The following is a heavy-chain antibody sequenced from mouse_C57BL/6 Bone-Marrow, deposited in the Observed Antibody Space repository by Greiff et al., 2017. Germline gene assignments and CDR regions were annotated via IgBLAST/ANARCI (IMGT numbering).Heavy chain of an antibody. CDR3: ASGDYYGSLDY. V-gene: IGHV1-59*01. D-gene: IGHD1-1*01. CDR2: IDPSDSYT. CDR1: GYTFTSYW. J-gene: IGHJ2*01. Sequence: VQLQQSGAELVRPGTSVKLSCKASGYTFTSYWMHWVKQRPGQGLEWIGVIDPSDSYTNYNQKFKGKATLTVDTSSSTAYMQLSSLTSEDSAVYYCASGDYYGSLDYWGQGTTLTVSS.